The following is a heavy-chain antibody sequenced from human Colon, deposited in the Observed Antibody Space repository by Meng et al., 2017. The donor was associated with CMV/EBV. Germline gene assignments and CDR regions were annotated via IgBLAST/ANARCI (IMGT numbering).Heavy chain of an antibody. CDR3: ATNYCSSTSCYAHWFDP. CDR2: IIPILGRA. Sequence: SVKVSCKASGGTFSSYAISWVRQAPGQGLEWMGGIIPILGRANYAQKFQGRVTITADKSTSTAYMELSSLRSEDTAVYYCATNYCSSTSCYAHWFDPWGQGTLVTVSS. J-gene: IGHJ5*02. D-gene: IGHD2-2*01. CDR1: GGTFSSYA. V-gene: IGHV1-69*10.